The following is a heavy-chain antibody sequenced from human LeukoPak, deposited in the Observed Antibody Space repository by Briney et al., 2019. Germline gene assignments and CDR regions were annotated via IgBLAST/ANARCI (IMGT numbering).Heavy chain of an antibody. CDR1: GFTFNDYA. CDR3: AKGAWLDY. V-gene: IGHV3-23*01. J-gene: IGHJ1*01. D-gene: IGHD3-10*01. Sequence: GGSLRLSCAASGFTFNDYAMTWVRQAPGKGLEWVSAIGGSGGSTDYADSVKGRFTISRDNSKNTLYLQMNSLRAEDTAVYYCAKGAWLDYWGQGTLVTVSS. CDR2: IGGSGGST.